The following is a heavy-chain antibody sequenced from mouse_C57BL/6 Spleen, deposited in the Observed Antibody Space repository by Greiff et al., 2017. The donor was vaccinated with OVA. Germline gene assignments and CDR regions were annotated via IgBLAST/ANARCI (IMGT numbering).Heavy chain of an antibody. J-gene: IGHJ2*01. D-gene: IGHD1-1*01. CDR2: INPSNGGT. V-gene: IGHV1-53*01. Sequence: QVQLQQSGTELVKPGASVKLSCKASGYTFTSYWMHWVKQRPGQGLEWIGNINPSNGGTNYNEKFKSKATLTVDKSSSTAYMQLSSLTSEDSAVYDCARESCVSTVVAPDYWGQGTTLTVSS. CDR1: GYTFTSYW. CDR3: ARESCVSTVVAPDY.